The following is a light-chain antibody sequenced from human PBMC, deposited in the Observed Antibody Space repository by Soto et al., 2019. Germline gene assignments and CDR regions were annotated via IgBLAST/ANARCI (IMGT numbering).Light chain of an antibody. CDR3: QQSYTTPVRIT. J-gene: IGKJ5*01. V-gene: IGKV1-39*01. CDR2: GAS. CDR1: QNINIC. Sequence: DIQLTQSTSSLSASVGDRVTITCRASQNINICLNWYQHKPGTAPNLLIYGASSLQSGVPSRFSGSGSGTEFTLTISSLQPEDFATYYCQQSYTTPVRITFGQGTRLEI.